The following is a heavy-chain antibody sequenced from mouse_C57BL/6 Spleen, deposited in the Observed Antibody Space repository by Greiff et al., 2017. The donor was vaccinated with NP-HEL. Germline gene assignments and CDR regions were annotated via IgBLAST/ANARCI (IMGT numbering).Heavy chain of an antibody. V-gene: IGHV5-16*01. CDR1: GFTFSDYY. J-gene: IGHJ3*01. Sequence: DVQLVESEGGLVQPGSSMKLSCTASGFTFSDYYMAWVRQVPEKGLEWVANINYDGSSTYYLDSLKSRFIISRDNAKNILYLQMSSLKSEDTATYYCAREDYGTGAYWGQGTLVTVSA. D-gene: IGHD1-1*01. CDR2: INYDGSST. CDR3: AREDYGTGAY.